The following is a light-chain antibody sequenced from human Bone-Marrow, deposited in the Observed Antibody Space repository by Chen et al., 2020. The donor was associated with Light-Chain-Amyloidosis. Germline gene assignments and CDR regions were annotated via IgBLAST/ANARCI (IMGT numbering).Light chain of an antibody. J-gene: IGLJ2*01. CDR1: DIETEV. CDR3: QVWDSSSDQVV. CDR2: DDS. V-gene: IGLV3-21*02. Sequence: SYVLTQPPSVSVAPGQTASITSGGNDIETEVVHWYQQQPGQAPVLVVSDDSDRPSGIPERFSGSNSGNTATLTISRVEAGDEADYYCQVWDSSSDQVVFGGGTKLTVL.